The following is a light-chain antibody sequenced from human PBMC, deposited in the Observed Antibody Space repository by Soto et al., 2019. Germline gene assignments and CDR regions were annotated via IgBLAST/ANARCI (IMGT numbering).Light chain of an antibody. CDR3: QHYNTYPWT. CDR1: QSISSW. CDR2: DAS. Sequence: DIQMTQSPSTLSASVVDIVIIIFLASQSISSWLAWYQQKPGKAPKLLIYDASSLESGVPSRFSGSGSGTEFTLTISSLQPGDFATYYCQHYNTYPWTFGQGTKGDIK. J-gene: IGKJ1*01. V-gene: IGKV1-5*02.